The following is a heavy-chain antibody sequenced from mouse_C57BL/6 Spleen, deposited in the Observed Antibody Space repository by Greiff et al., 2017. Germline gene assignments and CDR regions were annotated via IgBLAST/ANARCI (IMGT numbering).Heavy chain of an antibody. D-gene: IGHD1-1*01. CDR2: ISSGGSYT. J-gene: IGHJ2*01. CDR1: GFTFSSYG. Sequence: VQLQQSGGDLVKPGGSLKLSCAASGFTFSSYGMSWVRQTPDKRLEWVATISSGGSYTYYPDSVKGRFTISRDNAKNTLYLQMSSLKSEDTAMYYCARGPDYDPRYYFDYWGQGTTLTVSS. CDR3: ARGPDYDPRYYFDY. V-gene: IGHV5-6*01.